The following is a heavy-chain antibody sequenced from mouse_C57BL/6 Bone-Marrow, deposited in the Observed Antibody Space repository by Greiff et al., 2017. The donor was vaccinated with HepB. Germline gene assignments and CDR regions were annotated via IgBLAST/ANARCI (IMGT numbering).Heavy chain of an antibody. CDR2: IDPETGGT. CDR3: TRSCGNYFGYWYFYV. Sequence: VQLQQSGAELVRPGASVTLSCKASGYTFTDYEMHWVKQTPVHGLEWIGAIDPETGGTAYNQKFKGKAILTADKSSSTAYMELRSLTSEDSAVYYCTRSCGNYFGYWYFYVWGTEPAVTVSS. D-gene: IGHD2-1*01. V-gene: IGHV1-15*01. J-gene: IGHJ1*03. CDR1: GYTFTDYE.